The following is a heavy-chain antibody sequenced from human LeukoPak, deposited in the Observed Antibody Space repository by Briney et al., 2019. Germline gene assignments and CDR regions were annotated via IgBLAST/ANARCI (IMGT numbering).Heavy chain of an antibody. CDR3: AKVRNYFDSSGRHFDY. CDR2: ISASGGTT. CDR1: GFTFDDYA. D-gene: IGHD3-22*01. Sequence: GGSLRLSCAASGFTFDDYAMHWVRQAPGKGLEWVSVISASGGTTYYGDSVKGRFTISRDNSKNTLYLQMNRLRAEDTAVYYCAKVRNYFDSSGRHFDYWGQGTPVTVSS. V-gene: IGHV3-23*01. J-gene: IGHJ4*02.